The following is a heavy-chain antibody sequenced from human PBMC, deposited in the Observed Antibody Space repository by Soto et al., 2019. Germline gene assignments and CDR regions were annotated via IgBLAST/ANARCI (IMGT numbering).Heavy chain of an antibody. D-gene: IGHD3-22*01. CDR3: AKDDDTSSHYSLLDF. Sequence: QVQLVESGGGVVQPGTSPRLSCAASGFAFSYHGIHWVRQAPGKGLEWVAVTWSGGRGEYYADSVRGRFTISRDNSKTTVYLQMNILRVEDTAVYYCAKDDDTSSHYSLLDFRGQGTLVTVSS. J-gene: IGHJ4*02. CDR2: TWSGGRGE. CDR1: GFAFSYHG. V-gene: IGHV3-33*06.